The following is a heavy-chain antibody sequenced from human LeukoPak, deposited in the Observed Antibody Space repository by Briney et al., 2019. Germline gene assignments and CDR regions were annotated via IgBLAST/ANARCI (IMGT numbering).Heavy chain of an antibody. CDR3: ARMDFWSGYPLGVDV. CDR2: IYYSGST. Sequence: SETLSLTCTVSGGSISSYYWSWIRQPPGKGLEWIGYIYYSGSTNYNPSLKSRLTISVDTSKNQFSLKLSSVTAADTAVYYCARMDFWSGYPLGVDVWGKGTTVTVSS. J-gene: IGHJ6*04. V-gene: IGHV4-59*01. D-gene: IGHD3-3*01. CDR1: GGSISSYY.